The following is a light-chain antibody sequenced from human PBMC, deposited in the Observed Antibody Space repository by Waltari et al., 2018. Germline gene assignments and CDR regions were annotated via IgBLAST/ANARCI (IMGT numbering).Light chain of an antibody. CDR2: KDN. V-gene: IGLV3-25*03. CDR3: QSADSSGTYKV. CDR1: ALPKQY. J-gene: IGLJ1*01. Sequence: SYELTQPPSVSVSPGQPARITCSGDALPKQYASWYQQKPGQAPVLVLYKDNERPAGIPERFSGSSSGTTVTLTISGVQAEDEADYYCQSADSSGTYKVFGTGTKVTVL.